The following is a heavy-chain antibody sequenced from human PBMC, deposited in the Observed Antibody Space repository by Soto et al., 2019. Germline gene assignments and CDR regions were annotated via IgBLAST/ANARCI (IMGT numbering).Heavy chain of an antibody. CDR1: GGSISSYY. Sequence: SETLSLTCTVSGGSISSYYWSWIRQPPGKGLEWIGYIYYSGSTNYNPSLKSRVTISVDTFKNQFSLKLSSVTAADTAVYYCACALYDYSDHDALDIWGQGTMVTVSS. CDR2: IYYSGST. CDR3: ACALYDYSDHDALDI. D-gene: IGHD3-16*01. J-gene: IGHJ3*02. V-gene: IGHV4-59*08.